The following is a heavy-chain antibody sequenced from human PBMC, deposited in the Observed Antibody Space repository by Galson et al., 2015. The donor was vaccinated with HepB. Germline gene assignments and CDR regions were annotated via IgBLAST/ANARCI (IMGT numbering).Heavy chain of an antibody. J-gene: IGHJ6*03. D-gene: IGHD3-3*01. CDR2: IKQDGSEK. V-gene: IGHV3-7*03. CDR3: ARDSNDFWSGYYYYYYMDV. CDR1: GFTFSSYW. Sequence: SLRLSCAASGFTFSSYWMSWVRQAPGKGLEWVANIKQDGSEKYYVDSVKGRFTISRDNAKNSLYLQMNSLRAEDTAVYYCARDSNDFWSGYYYYYYMDVWGKGTTVTVSS.